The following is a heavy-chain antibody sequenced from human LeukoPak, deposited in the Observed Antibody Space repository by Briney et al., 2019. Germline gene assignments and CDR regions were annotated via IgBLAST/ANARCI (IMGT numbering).Heavy chain of an antibody. V-gene: IGHV1-2*02. CDR2: INPNSSGT. CDR3: ARDKGGYCSGGSCYRYDHFDY. CDR1: GYTFTGYY. Sequence: ASVKVSCKASGYTFTGYYMHWVRQAPGQGLEWMGWINPNSSGTDYAQKFQGRVTMTRDTSISTAYMELTRLRSDDTAVYYCARDKGGYCSGGSCYRYDHFDYWGQGTLVTVSS. J-gene: IGHJ4*02. D-gene: IGHD2-15*01.